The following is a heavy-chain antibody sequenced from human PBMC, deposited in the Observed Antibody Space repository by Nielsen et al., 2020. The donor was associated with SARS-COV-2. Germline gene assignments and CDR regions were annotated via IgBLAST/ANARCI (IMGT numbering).Heavy chain of an antibody. CDR3: ARDLGSVAVAGTNYYGMDV. CDR2: IWYDGSNK. D-gene: IGHD6-19*01. V-gene: IGHV3-33*01. J-gene: IGHJ6*02. Sequence: WIRQPPGKGLECVAVIWYDGSNKYYADSVKGRFTISRDNSKNTLYLQMNSLRAEDTAVYYCARDLGSVAVAGTNYYGMDVWGQGTTVTVSS.